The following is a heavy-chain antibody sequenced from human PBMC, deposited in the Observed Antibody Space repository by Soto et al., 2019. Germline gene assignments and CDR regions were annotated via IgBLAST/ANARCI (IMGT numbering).Heavy chain of an antibody. D-gene: IGHD1-26*01. CDR2: ISHDGSKK. CDR1: GITLGSFG. V-gene: IGHV3-30*03. Sequence: QVQLVESGGGVVQPGGSLRLSCAASGITLGSFGVHWVRQVPGKGLEWLTVISHDGSKKYYADSVKGSFTVARDNPKNTEDLQMNSLRHEDTALYYFEVGTISFDVGAFDTWGPGTMVTVSA. CDR3: EVGTISFDVGAFDT. J-gene: IGHJ3*02.